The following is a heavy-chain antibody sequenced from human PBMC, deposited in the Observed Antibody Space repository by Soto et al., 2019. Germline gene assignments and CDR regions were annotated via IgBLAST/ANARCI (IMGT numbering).Heavy chain of an antibody. CDR3: AIGQQLVRNY. J-gene: IGHJ4*02. D-gene: IGHD6-13*01. CDR2: IYHSGST. CDR1: GGSISRGGYS. Sequence: QLQLQESGSGLVKPSQTLSLTCAVYGGSISRGGYSWSWIRHPPGKGLEWIGYIYHSGSTYYNPSLKIRVTISVDRSKNQFYLKLSYVTAADTAVYYCAIGQQLVRNYWGQGTLVTVSS. V-gene: IGHV4-30-2*01.